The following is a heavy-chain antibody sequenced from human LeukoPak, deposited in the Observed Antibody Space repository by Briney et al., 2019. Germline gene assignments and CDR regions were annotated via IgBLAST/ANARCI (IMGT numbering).Heavy chain of an antibody. CDR3: ARSDIVVVPAAKAYYYYYGMDV. D-gene: IGHD2-2*01. V-gene: IGHV3-48*02. CDR1: GFTFSSYS. J-gene: IGHJ6*02. Sequence: GGSLRLSCVASGFTFSSYSMNWVRQAPGKGLEWVSYISSSSSTIYYADSVKGRFTISRDNAKNSLYLQMNSLRDEDTAVYYCARSDIVVVPAAKAYYYYYGMDVWGQGTTVTVSS. CDR2: ISSSSSTI.